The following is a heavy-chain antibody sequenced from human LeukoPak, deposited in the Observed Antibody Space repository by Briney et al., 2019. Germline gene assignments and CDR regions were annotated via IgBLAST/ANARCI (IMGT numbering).Heavy chain of an antibody. D-gene: IGHD6-19*01. V-gene: IGHV4-59*01. J-gene: IGHJ4*02. Sequence: SETLSLTCTVSGGSISSYYWSWIRQPPGKGLEWIGYIYYSGSTNYNPSLKSRVTISVDTSKNQFSLKLSSVTAADTAVYYCARCIAVAGQRGKAFDYWGQGTLVTVSS. CDR2: IYYSGST. CDR3: ARCIAVAGQRGKAFDY. CDR1: GGSISSYY.